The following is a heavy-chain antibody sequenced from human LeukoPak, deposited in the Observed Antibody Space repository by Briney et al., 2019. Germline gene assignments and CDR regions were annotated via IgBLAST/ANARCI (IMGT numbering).Heavy chain of an antibody. D-gene: IGHD3-10*01. J-gene: IGHJ4*02. CDR1: GFTFGDYG. CDR2: IRSKANGETT. CDR3: TNRVPDYSGSSGSYSYCFDD. Sequence: PGGSLRLSCTTSGFTFGDYGMSWVRQAPGKGLEWVGFIRSKANGETTQYAASVRGRFTISRDDSKSIAYLQMSSLKTEDTAMYYCTNRVPDYSGSSGSYSYCFDDWGQGTLVSVSS. V-gene: IGHV3-49*04.